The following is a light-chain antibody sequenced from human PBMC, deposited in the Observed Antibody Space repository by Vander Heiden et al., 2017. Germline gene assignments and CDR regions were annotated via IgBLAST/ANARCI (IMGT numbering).Light chain of an antibody. CDR3: QQLTSYPRT. J-gene: IGKJ2*01. Sequence: IQLTQSPSSLSASVGDRVTITCRASQGISTFLAWYQQKPGKAPKLLIYAASTLQTGVPSRFSGSGAGTDFTLTISSLQPEDFATYSCQQLTSYPRTFGQGTKLEIK. CDR1: QGISTF. V-gene: IGKV1-9*01. CDR2: AAS.